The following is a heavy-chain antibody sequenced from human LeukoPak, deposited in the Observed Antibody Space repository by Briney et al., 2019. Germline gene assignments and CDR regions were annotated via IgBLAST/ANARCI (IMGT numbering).Heavy chain of an antibody. Sequence: ASVKVSCKASGGTFSSYAINWVRQAPGQGLEWMGGIIPIFGTANYAQKFQGRVTITADESTSTAYMELSSLRSEDTAVYYCANTYYDILTGYYKPGYDYWGQGTLVTVSS. CDR3: ANTYYDILTGYYKPGYDY. CDR1: GGTFSSYA. CDR2: IIPIFGTA. D-gene: IGHD3-9*01. J-gene: IGHJ4*02. V-gene: IGHV1-69*13.